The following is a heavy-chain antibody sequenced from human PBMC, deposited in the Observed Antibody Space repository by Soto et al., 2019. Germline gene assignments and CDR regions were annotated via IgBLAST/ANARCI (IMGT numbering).Heavy chain of an antibody. D-gene: IGHD2-15*01. V-gene: IGHV3-33*01. J-gene: IGHJ6*03. CDR2: IWYDGSNK. CDR1: GFTFSSYG. Sequence: GGSLRLSCAASGFTFSSYGMHWVRQAPGKGLEWVAVIWYDGSNKYYADSVKGRFTISRDNSKNTLYLQMNSLRAEDTAVYYCARDGIGFVTFRLGYCSGGSCPYYYYMDVWGKGTTVTVSS. CDR3: ARDGIGFVTFRLGYCSGGSCPYYYYMDV.